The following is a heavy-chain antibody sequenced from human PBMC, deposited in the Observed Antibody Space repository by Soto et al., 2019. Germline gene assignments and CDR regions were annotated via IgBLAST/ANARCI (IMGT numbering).Heavy chain of an antibody. J-gene: IGHJ6*04. CDR3: AKDSFGSGTDYFNGMDV. D-gene: IGHD3-10*01. V-gene: IGHV3-15*01. Sequence: GGSLRLSCAASGFTFSNAWMSWVRQAPGKGLEWVGRIKSKTDGGTTDYAAPVKGRFTISRDNSKNTLYLQMNSLRAEDTAVYYCAKDSFGSGTDYFNGMDVRGKGPRSPSPQ. CDR1: GFTFSNAW. CDR2: IKSKTDGGTT.